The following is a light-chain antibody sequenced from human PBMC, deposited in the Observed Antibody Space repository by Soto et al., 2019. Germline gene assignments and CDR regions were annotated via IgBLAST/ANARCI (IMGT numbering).Light chain of an antibody. CDR3: SSYTSSSTRV. J-gene: IGLJ3*02. Sequence: QSALTQPASVSGSPGQSITISCTGTSSDVGGFDYVSWYQQHPGKVPKLMVYDVSKRPSGVSNRFSGSKSGNTASLTISGLQAEDEADYYCSSYTSSSTRVFGGGTQLTVL. CDR2: DVS. CDR1: SSDVGGFDY. V-gene: IGLV2-14*01.